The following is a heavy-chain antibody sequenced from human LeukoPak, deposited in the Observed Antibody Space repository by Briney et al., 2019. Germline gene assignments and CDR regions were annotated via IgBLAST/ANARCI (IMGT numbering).Heavy chain of an antibody. CDR2: ISSSSSYI. CDR1: GFTFSSYS. V-gene: IGHV3-21*01. Sequence: GGSLRLSCAASGFTFSSYSMNWVRQAPGKGLEWVSSISSSSSYIYYADSVKGRFTISRDNAKSSLYLQMNSLRAEDTAVYYCARDRLQYRLGFDIWGQGTMVTVSS. CDR3: ARDRLQYRLGFDI. D-gene: IGHD4-11*01. J-gene: IGHJ3*02.